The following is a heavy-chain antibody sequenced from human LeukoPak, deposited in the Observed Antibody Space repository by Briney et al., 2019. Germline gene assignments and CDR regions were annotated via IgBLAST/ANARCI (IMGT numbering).Heavy chain of an antibody. D-gene: IGHD4-11*01. CDR2: ISWNSGSI. V-gene: IGHV3-9*01. CDR1: GFTFDDYA. J-gene: IGHJ4*02. CDR3: AKGRYSDYGDYFDY. Sequence: GRSLRLSCAASGFTFDDYAMHWVRHAPGKGLEWVSGISWNSGSIGYADSVKGRFTISRDNAKNSLYLQMNSLRAEDTALYYCAKGRYSDYGDYFDYWGQGTLVTVSS.